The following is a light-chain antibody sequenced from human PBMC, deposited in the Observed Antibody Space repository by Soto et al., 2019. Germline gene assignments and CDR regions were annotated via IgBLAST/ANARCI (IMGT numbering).Light chain of an antibody. CDR2: GDN. J-gene: IGLJ2*01. CDR3: AAWDGSLNNVL. CDR1: ASSIGTNT. Sequence: QSVLTQPPSASGTPGQRVTISCSGSASSIGTNTVNWYRQLPGTAPKLLIYGDNQRPSGVPDRFSGSKSGTSASLAISGLQSEDGAEYYCAAWDGSLNNVLFGGGTKVTVL. V-gene: IGLV1-44*01.